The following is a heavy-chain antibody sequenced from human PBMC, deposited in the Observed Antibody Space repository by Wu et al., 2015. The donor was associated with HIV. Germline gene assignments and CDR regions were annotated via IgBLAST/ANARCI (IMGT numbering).Heavy chain of an antibody. Sequence: QVQLVQSGAEVKKPGSSVKVSCKASGGTFSSYAISWVRQAPGQGLEWMGRIIPFFGTANYAQKFQGRVTITADESTSTAYMELSSLRSEDTAVYYCARVPYYDSSGYYYYSGAFDIWAKGQCHRLF. CDR1: GGTFSSYA. D-gene: IGHD3-22*01. J-gene: IGHJ3*02. V-gene: IGHV1-69*13. CDR3: ARVPYYDSSGYYYYSGAFDI. CDR2: IIPFFGTA.